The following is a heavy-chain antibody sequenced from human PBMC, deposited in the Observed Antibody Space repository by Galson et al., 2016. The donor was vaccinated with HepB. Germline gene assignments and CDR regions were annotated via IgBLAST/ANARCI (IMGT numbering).Heavy chain of an antibody. CDR3: AKGKGRGTWHTYAFDI. D-gene: IGHD5-24*01. V-gene: IGHV3-21*04. CDR2: ISSGSAYT. Sequence: SLRLSCAASGFTFRNYRMNWVRQAPGKGLEWVSSISSGSAYTYSADSVKGRFTISRDNVKNSLYLQMNSLRADDTALYYCAKGKGRGTWHTYAFDIWGQGTMVTVSS. J-gene: IGHJ3*02. CDR1: GFTFRNYR.